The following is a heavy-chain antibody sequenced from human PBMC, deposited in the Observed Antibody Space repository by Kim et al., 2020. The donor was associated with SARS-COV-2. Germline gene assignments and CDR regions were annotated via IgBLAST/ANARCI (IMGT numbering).Heavy chain of an antibody. J-gene: IGHJ5*02. CDR3: ATTTRARITIFGVVNTPYNRIDP. CDR1: GGSVSSGSYY. D-gene: IGHD3-3*01. Sequence: SETLSLTCTVSGGSVSSGSYYWSWIRQPPGKGLEWIGDIYYSGSTNYNPSLKSRVTISVDTSKNQFSLKLSSVTAADTAVYYCATTTRARITIFGVVNTPYNRIDPWGQGTLVTVSS. V-gene: IGHV4-61*01. CDR2: IYYSGST.